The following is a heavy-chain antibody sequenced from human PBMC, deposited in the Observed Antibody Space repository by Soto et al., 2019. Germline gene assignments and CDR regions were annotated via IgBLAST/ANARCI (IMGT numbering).Heavy chain of an antibody. CDR1: GGSITSSNYH. V-gene: IGHV4-39*01. CDR2: IYYSGNT. D-gene: IGHD2-2*01. CDR3: SRLTNARPGDD. Sequence: KSSETLSLTCTVSGGSITSSNYHWGWSRQPPGKGLEWIGTIYYSGNTYYNPSLKSRVTMSMDASKNQFSLTLSSVAVAGTAVYYCSRLTNARPGDDWGQGTLVTAPQ. J-gene: IGHJ4*02.